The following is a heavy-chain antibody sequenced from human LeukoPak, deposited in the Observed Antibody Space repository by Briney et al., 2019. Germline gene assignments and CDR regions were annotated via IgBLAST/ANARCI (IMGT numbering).Heavy chain of an antibody. CDR3: ARHSSSWYFAFDI. Sequence: GGSLRLSCAASGFTVRNNYMSWVRQAPGKGLEWVSVIYSGGSTYYADSVKGRFTISRDNSKNTLYLQMNSLRAEDTAVYYCARHSSSWYFAFDIWGQGTMVTVSS. CDR1: GFTVRNNY. V-gene: IGHV3-53*01. D-gene: IGHD6-13*01. J-gene: IGHJ3*02. CDR2: IYSGGST.